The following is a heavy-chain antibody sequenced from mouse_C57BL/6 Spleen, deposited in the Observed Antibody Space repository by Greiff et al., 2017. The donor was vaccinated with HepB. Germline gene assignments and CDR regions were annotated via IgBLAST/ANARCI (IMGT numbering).Heavy chain of an antibody. Sequence: EVKLMESGPVLVKPGASVKMSCKASGYTFTDYYMNWVKQSHGKSLEWIGVINPYNGGTSYNQKFKGKATLTVDKSSSTAYMELNSLTSEDSAVYYCARRSSYVGVDYWGQGTSVTVSS. V-gene: IGHV1-19*01. CDR3: ARRSSYVGVDY. CDR2: INPYNGGT. J-gene: IGHJ4*01. CDR1: GYTFTDYY. D-gene: IGHD1-1*01.